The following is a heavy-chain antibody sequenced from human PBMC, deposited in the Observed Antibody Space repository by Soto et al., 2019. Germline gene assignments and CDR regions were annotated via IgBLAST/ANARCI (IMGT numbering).Heavy chain of an antibody. V-gene: IGHV1-3*01. CDR2: INAGNGNT. D-gene: IGHD3-10*01. J-gene: IGHJ6*02. Sequence: QVQLVQSGAEVKKPGASVKVSCKASGYTFTSYAMHWVRQAPGQRLEWMGWINAGNGNTKYSQKFQGRVTITRDTSASTAYMELSSLRSEDTAVYCCARVPGYYYGMDVWGQGTTVTVSS. CDR3: ARVPGYYYGMDV. CDR1: GYTFTSYA.